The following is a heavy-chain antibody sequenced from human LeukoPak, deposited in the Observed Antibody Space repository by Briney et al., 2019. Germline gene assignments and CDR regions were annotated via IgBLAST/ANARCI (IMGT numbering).Heavy chain of an antibody. Sequence: SETLSLTCTVSGGSISSSDYYWGWIRQPPGKGLEWIGSIYYGGSTYYNPSLKSRVTISVDTSMNQFSLKLSFVTTADTAVYYGARALGYCSGGSCTRGYNWFDPWGQGTLVTVPS. CDR3: ARALGYCSGGSCTRGYNWFDP. D-gene: IGHD2-15*01. J-gene: IGHJ5*02. CDR2: IYYGGST. CDR1: GGSISSSDYY. V-gene: IGHV4-39*01.